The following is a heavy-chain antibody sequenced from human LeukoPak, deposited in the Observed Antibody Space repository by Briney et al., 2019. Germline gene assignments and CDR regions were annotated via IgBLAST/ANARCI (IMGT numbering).Heavy chain of an antibody. J-gene: IGHJ4*02. V-gene: IGHV3-23*01. CDR2: ISGSGITT. Sequence: GGSLRLSCAASGFTFSSFSMSWVRQAPGKGLEWVSVISGSGITTHYADSVKDRFTVSRDNSKNTLYPQMNSLRAEDTALYYCAKAPTRRYDILTGGPDYWGQGTLVTVSS. D-gene: IGHD3-9*01. CDR3: AKAPTRRYDILTGGPDY. CDR1: GFTFSSFS.